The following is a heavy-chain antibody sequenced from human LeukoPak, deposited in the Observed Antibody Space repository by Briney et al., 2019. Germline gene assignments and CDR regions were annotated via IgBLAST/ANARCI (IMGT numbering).Heavy chain of an antibody. CDR2: INPSGGST. V-gene: IGHV1-46*01. CDR1: GYTFTSYY. D-gene: IGHD3-3*01. J-gene: IGHJ6*02. Sequence: ASVKVSCKASGYTFTSYYMHWVRQAPGQGLEWMGIINPSGGSTSYAQKFQGRVTMTRDTSISTAYMELSRLRSDDTAVYYCARAIYDFWSGYHYYYYYGMDVWGQGTTVTVSS. CDR3: ARAIYDFWSGYHYYYYYGMDV.